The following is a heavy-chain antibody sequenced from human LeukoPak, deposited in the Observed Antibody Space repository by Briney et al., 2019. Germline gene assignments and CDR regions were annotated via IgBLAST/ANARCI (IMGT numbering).Heavy chain of an antibody. CDR3: ARDSAPFYYDSSGYLDY. CDR1: GFTFSSYA. Sequence: GGSLRLSCAASGFTFSSYAMHWVRQAPGKGLEWVAVISYDGRNKYYADSVKGRFTISRDNSKNTLYLQMNSLRAEDTAVYYCARDSAPFYYDSSGYLDYWGQGTLVTVSS. V-gene: IGHV3-30*04. J-gene: IGHJ4*02. D-gene: IGHD3-22*01. CDR2: ISYDGRNK.